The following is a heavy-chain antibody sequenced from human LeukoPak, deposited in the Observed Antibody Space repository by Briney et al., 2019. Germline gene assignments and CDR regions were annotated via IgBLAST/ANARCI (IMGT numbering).Heavy chain of an antibody. CDR1: GYTLTELF. Sequence: ASVKVSCKVSGYTLTELFVHWVRQTPGKGLGWMGSFDSEEGEALYAQKFQGRVTMTEDTSTDTAYMELSTLRSEDTAVYYCATQTDSRGYTYWGQGTQVAVTS. D-gene: IGHD3-22*01. CDR3: ATQTDSRGYTY. J-gene: IGHJ4*02. CDR2: FDSEEGEA. V-gene: IGHV1-24*01.